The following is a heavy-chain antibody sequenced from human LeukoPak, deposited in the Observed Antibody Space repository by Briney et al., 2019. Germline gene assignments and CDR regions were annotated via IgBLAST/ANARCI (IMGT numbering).Heavy chain of an antibody. V-gene: IGHV3-23*01. Sequence: GGSLRLSCAASGFTFSSYAISWVRQAPGKGLEWVSAISNSGRIYYTDSVKGRFTISRDNSKNTLHLQMNSLRAEDTAVYYCAKESPYAVGGTGRFYYFDYWGQGALVTVSS. CDR3: AKESPYAVGGTGRFYYFDY. J-gene: IGHJ4*02. D-gene: IGHD1-26*01. CDR2: ISNSGRI. CDR1: GFTFSSYA.